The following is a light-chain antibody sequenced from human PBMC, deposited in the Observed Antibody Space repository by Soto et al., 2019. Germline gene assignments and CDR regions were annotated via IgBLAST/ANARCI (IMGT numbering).Light chain of an antibody. CDR1: QSISPW. CDR3: QQYDSFST. Sequence: DIQMTQSPSTLSASVGDRVTITCRASQSISPWLAWYQQKPGKAPKLLIYKSSNLESGVPSRFSGSGSGTEFTLTISSLQPDDFATYYCQQYDSFSTFGQGTKVEIK. CDR2: KSS. V-gene: IGKV1-5*03. J-gene: IGKJ1*01.